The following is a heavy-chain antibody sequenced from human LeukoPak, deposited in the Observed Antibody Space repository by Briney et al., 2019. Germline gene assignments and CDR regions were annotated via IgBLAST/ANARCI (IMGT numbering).Heavy chain of an antibody. D-gene: IGHD3-3*01. J-gene: IGHJ6*02. Sequence: KPSETLSLTCAVSGGSISSSSGNCWTWVRQPPGKGLEWIGYIYHSGSGSTYYNPSLKSRVTISIDKSKNQFSLKLNSVTATDTAVYYCARNNDFWSGPTLDVWGQGTTVTVSS. CDR1: GGSISSSSGNC. CDR2: IYHSGSGST. CDR3: ARNNDFWSGPTLDV. V-gene: IGHV4-4*02.